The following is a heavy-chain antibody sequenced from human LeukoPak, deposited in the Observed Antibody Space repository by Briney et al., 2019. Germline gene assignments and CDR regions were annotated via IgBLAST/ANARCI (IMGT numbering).Heavy chain of an antibody. CDR2: IYDSGST. CDR1: GGSISIYY. V-gene: IGHV4-59*01. Sequence: SETLSLTCTVSGGSISIYYWSWNRQPPGKGLEWIGYIYDSGSTNYNPSLKSRVTISVDTSKNQFSLKLSSVTAADTAVYYCARHPSGINTNFDYWGQGTLVTVSS. CDR3: ARHPSGINTNFDY. J-gene: IGHJ4*02. D-gene: IGHD6-19*01.